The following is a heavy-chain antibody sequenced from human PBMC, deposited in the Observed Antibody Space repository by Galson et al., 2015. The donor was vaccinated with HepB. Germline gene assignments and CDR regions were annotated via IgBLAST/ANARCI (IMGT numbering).Heavy chain of an antibody. V-gene: IGHV3-48*01. J-gene: IGHJ4*02. CDR2: ISSSSTI. Sequence: SLRLSCAASGFTFSSCSMNWVRQAPGKGLEWVSYISSSSTIYYADSVKGRFTISRDNAKNSLYLQMNSLRAEDTAVYYCARDPRVGATGYFDYWGQGTLVSVSS. D-gene: IGHD1-26*01. CDR3: ARDPRVGATGYFDY. CDR1: GFTFSSCS.